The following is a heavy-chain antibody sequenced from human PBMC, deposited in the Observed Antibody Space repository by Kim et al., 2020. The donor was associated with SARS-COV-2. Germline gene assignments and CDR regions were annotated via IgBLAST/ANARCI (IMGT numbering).Heavy chain of an antibody. CDR3: ARVILWFGELLSYAFDI. V-gene: IGHV3-53*01. CDR2: IYSGGST. J-gene: IGHJ3*02. CDR1: GFTVSSNY. D-gene: IGHD3-10*01. Sequence: GGSLRLSCAASGFTVSSNYMSWVRQAPGKGLEWVSVIYSGGSTYYADSVKGRFTISRDNSKNTLYLQMNSLRAEDTAVYYCARVILWFGELLSYAFDIWGQGIMVTVSS.